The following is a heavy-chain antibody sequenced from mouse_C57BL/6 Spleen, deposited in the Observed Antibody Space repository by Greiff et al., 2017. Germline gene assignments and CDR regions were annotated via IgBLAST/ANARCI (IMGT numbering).Heavy chain of an antibody. J-gene: IGHJ4*01. CDR2: INPGSGGT. CDR3: ARLRPYYAMDY. CDR1: GYAFTNYL. Sequence: VQLQQSGAELVRPGTSVKVSCKASGYAFTNYLIEWVKQRPGQGLEWIGVINPGSGGTNYNEKFKGKATLTADKSSSTAYMQLSSLTSEDSAVYFCARLRPYYAMDYWGQGASVTVSS. V-gene: IGHV1-54*01.